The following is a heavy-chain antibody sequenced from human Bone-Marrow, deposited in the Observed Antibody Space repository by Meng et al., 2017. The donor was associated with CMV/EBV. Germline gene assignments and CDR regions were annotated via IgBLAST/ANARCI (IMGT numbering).Heavy chain of an antibody. CDR3: ARDVRNYGDYYFDY. CDR2: VSSSGSDT. J-gene: IGHJ4*02. Sequence: GESLKISCAASGFTFNIYEMNWVRQAPGKGLEWVSHVSSSGSDTYYADSVKGRFTISKDNAKNSLYLQMNGLRADDTAVYYCARDVRNYGDYYFDYCGQGTLVTVSS. D-gene: IGHD1-7*01. CDR1: GFTFNIYE. V-gene: IGHV3-48*03.